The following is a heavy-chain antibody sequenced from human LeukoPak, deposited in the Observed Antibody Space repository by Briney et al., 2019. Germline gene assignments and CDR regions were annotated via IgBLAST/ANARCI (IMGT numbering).Heavy chain of an antibody. CDR3: ARRVIVSGYDI. CDR1: GFTLSSYW. CDR2: IETDGSST. D-gene: IGHD3-22*01. Sequence: PGRSLRLSCTASGFTLSSYWMEWVRQVPGKGPVWVARIETDGSSTNYADSVRGRFTISRDNARNALYLQMNSLRAEDTAVYYCARRVIVSGYDIWGQGTMVTVSS. V-gene: IGHV3-74*01. J-gene: IGHJ3*02.